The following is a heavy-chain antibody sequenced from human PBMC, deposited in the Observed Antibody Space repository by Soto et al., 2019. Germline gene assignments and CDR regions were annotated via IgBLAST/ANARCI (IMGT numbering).Heavy chain of an antibody. D-gene: IGHD3-22*01. CDR2: IYYSGST. V-gene: IGHV4-59*01. J-gene: IGHJ4*02. Sequence: SETLSLTCTVSGGSISSYYWSWIRQPPGKGLEWIGYIYYSGSTNYNPSLKSRVTISVDTSKNQFSLKLSSVTAADTAVYYCARYYYDSSGYYIFDYWGQGTLVTVSS. CDR1: GGSISSYY. CDR3: ARYYYDSSGYYIFDY.